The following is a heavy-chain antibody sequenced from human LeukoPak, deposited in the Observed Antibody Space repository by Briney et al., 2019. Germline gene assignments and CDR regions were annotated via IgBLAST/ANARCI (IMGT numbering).Heavy chain of an antibody. V-gene: IGHV5-51*01. CDR2: IYPGDSDT. CDR1: GYSFTDYW. CDR3: ARHVRDDYRVLDY. Sequence: GESLKISCEGSGYSFTDYWIGWVRQMPGKGLEWMGIIYPGDSDTRYSPSFQGQVTISADKSINTAYLQWSSLKASDTAIYYCARHVRDDYRVLDYWGQGTLVTVSS. J-gene: IGHJ4*02. D-gene: IGHD5-24*01.